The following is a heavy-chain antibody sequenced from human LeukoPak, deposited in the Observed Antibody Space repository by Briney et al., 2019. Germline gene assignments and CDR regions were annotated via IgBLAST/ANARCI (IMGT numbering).Heavy chain of an antibody. CDR3: ARRGPVVVPAAIRWFDP. D-gene: IGHD2-2*01. CDR1: DYSISSGYY. Sequence: SETLSLTCTVSDYSISSGYYWGWIRQPPGKGLDWIGTISHSGATYYNPSLKSRVTISVDTSKNQFSLKLSSVTAADTAVYYCARRGPVVVPAAIRWFDPWGQGTLVTVSS. J-gene: IGHJ5*02. V-gene: IGHV4-38-2*02. CDR2: ISHSGAT.